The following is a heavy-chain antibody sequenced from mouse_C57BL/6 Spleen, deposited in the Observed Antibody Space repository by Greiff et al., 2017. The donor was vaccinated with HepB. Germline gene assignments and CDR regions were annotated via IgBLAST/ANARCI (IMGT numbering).Heavy chain of an antibody. J-gene: IGHJ3*01. D-gene: IGHD2-5*01. CDR2: IDPSDSYT. CDR3: ARHYYSTAWFAY. V-gene: IGHV1-69*01. Sequence: VQLQQPGAALVMPGASVKLSCKASGYTFTSYWMHWVKQRPGQGLEWIGEIDPSDSYTNYNQKFKGKSTLTVDKSSSTAYMQLSSLTSEDSAVYYCARHYYSTAWFAYWGQGTLVTVSA. CDR1: GYTFTSYW.